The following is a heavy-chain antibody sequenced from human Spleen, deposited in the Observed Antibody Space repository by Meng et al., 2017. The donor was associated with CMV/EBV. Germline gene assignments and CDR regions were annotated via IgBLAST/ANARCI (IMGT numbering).Heavy chain of an antibody. CDR1: GESFSGHY. CDR3: ASSSGPPHYYYYYGMDV. V-gene: IGHV4-34*01. CDR2: INHSGST. D-gene: IGHD6-19*01. Sequence: SETLSLTCVVFGESFSGHYWSWIRQPPGKGLEWIGEINHSGSTTSNPSLKSRLTISVDTSKNQFSLKLSSVTAADTAVYYCASSSGPPHYYYYYGMDVWGQGTTVTVSS. J-gene: IGHJ6*02.